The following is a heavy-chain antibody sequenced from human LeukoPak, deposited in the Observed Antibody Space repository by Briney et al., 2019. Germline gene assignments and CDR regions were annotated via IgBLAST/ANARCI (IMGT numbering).Heavy chain of an antibody. V-gene: IGHV3-48*04. J-gene: IGHJ4*02. D-gene: IGHD3-22*01. Sequence: GGSLRLSCAASGFTFSSYSMNWVRQAPGKGLEWVSYIRRGSSTTYYADSVKGRFTISRDNADNSLYLQLNSLRAEDTAVYYCAREGADSSGYYSGYFDYWGQGTLVTVSS. CDR1: GFTFSSYS. CDR3: AREGADSSGYYSGYFDY. CDR2: IRRGSSTT.